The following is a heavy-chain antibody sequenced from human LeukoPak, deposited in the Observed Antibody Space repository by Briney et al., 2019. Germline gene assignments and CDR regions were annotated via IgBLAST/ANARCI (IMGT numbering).Heavy chain of an antibody. CDR2: IIPIFGTE. CDR3: ARESLYYYDSSGSFDY. Sequence: GSSVKVSCKAPGGTFSSYAISWVRQAPGQVLEWIVGIIPIFGTEKYAQKFQGSVTITTDESTSTAYMELSRLRSEDTAVYYCARESLYYYDSSGSFDYWGQGTLVTVSS. J-gene: IGHJ4*02. V-gene: IGHV1-69*05. D-gene: IGHD3-22*01. CDR1: GGTFSSYA.